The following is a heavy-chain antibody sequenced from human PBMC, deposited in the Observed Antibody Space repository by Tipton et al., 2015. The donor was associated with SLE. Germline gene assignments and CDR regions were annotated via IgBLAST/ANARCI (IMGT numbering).Heavy chain of an antibody. CDR3: ARGDGSGSYGYYFDY. V-gene: IGHV4-39*07. D-gene: IGHD3-10*01. CDR1: GGSISSYY. J-gene: IGHJ4*02. CDR2: IYYSGST. Sequence: TLSLTCTVSGGSISSYYWGWIRQPPGKGLEWIGSIYYSGSTYYNPSLKSRVTISVDTSKNQFSLKLSSVTAADTAVYYCARGDGSGSYGYYFDYWGQGTLVTVSS.